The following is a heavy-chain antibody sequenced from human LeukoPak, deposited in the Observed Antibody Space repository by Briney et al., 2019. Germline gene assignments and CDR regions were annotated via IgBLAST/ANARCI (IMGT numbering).Heavy chain of an antibody. Sequence: SETLSLTCTVSGGSISSHYWSWIRQPPGKGLEWIGYIYYSGSTNYNPSLKSRVTISVDTSKNQFSLKLSSVTAADTAVYYCAMGLEEKYYDFWSGYYSYYMDVWGKGTTVTVSS. V-gene: IGHV4-59*11. D-gene: IGHD3-3*01. CDR2: IYYSGST. CDR3: AMGLEEKYYDFWSGYYSYYMDV. CDR1: GGSISSHY. J-gene: IGHJ6*03.